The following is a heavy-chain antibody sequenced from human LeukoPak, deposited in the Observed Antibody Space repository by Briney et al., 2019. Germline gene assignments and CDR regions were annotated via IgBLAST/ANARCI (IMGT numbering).Heavy chain of an antibody. D-gene: IGHD5-24*01. CDR1: GGSITSHY. CDR3: ARSGGRDGYNFGY. J-gene: IGHJ4*02. Sequence: NASETLSLTCTVSGGSITSHYWSWIRQPPGKGLEWIGYFYYSGSTNYNPSLESRVTISVDTSRTHFYLKLSSVTAADTAVYYCARSGGRDGYNFGYWGPGTLVTVSS. CDR2: FYYSGST. V-gene: IGHV4-59*08.